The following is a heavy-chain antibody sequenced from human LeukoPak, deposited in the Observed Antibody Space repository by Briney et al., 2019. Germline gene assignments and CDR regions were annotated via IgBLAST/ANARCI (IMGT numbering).Heavy chain of an antibody. CDR1: DGSVASTRY. CDR3: AREGGPSRPLDF. CDR2: VNLQGFT. V-gene: IGHV4-4*02. Sequence: PSETLSLNCGVSDGSVASTRYWTCVRQPPGKELEWIGEVNLQGFTNYNPSLMGRVAISVDTFENHISLQLTSLTAADTAVYYCAREGGPSRPLDFSGQGTLLTVSS. J-gene: IGHJ4*02.